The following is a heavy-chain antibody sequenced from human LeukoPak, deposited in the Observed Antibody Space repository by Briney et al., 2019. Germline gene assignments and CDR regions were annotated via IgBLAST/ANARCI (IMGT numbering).Heavy chain of an antibody. D-gene: IGHD2-2*01. CDR2: ISAYNGNT. CDR1: GYTFTSYG. Sequence: ASVKVSCKASGYTFTSYGISWVRQAPGQGIEWMGWISAYNGNTNYAQKLQGRVTMTTDTSTSTAYMELRSLRSDDTAVYYCARDLGIEDIVVVPAAQGYFDYWGQGTLVTVSS. J-gene: IGHJ4*02. CDR3: ARDLGIEDIVVVPAAQGYFDY. V-gene: IGHV1-18*01.